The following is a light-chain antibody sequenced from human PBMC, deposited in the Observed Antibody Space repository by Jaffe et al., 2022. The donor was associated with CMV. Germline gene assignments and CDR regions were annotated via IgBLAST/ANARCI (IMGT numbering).Light chain of an antibody. Sequence: EIVLTQSPGTLSLFPGDRATLSCRASQSVSSSYLAWYQQKPGQAPRLLMYGTSSRATGIPDRFSGSGSGTDFTLTISRLEPEDFAVYFCQQYGSSPRTFGQGTKLDIK. CDR2: GTS. CDR1: QSVSSSY. J-gene: IGKJ2*01. CDR3: QQYGSSPRT. V-gene: IGKV3-20*01.